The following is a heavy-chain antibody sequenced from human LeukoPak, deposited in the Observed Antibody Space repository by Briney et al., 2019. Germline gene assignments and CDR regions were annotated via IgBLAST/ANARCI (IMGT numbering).Heavy chain of an antibody. CDR2: INPNSGGT. Sequence: GASVKVSCKASGYTFTGYYMHWVRQAPGQGLGWMGWINPNSGGTNYAQKFQGRVTMTRDTSISTAYMELSRLRSDDTAVYYCARSQRIAVAGYYFDYWGQGTLVTVSS. CDR1: GYTFTGYY. D-gene: IGHD6-19*01. V-gene: IGHV1-2*02. J-gene: IGHJ4*02. CDR3: ARSQRIAVAGYYFDY.